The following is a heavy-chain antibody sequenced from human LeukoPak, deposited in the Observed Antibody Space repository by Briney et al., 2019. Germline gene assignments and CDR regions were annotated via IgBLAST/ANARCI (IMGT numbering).Heavy chain of an antibody. CDR2: IGAYNGNT. Sequence: ASGKVSCKASGYTLASYGVSWVRQAPGHGLEGMGWIGAYNGNTNYAQKLQGRVTMTTDTSTSTAYMELRSLRSDDTAVYYCARWPDYYGSGSYAIGYWGQGTLVTVSS. V-gene: IGHV1-18*01. D-gene: IGHD3-10*01. J-gene: IGHJ4*02. CDR3: ARWPDYYGSGSYAIGY. CDR1: GYTLASYG.